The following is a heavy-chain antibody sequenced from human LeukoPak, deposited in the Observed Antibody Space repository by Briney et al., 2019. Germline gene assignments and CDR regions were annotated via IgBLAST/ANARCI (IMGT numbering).Heavy chain of an antibody. CDR2: INPSGGST. CDR3: ARSPAWYYFDY. D-gene: IGHD2-15*01. CDR1: GYTFTSYY. V-gene: IGHV1-46*01. J-gene: IGHJ4*02. Sequence: ASVKVSCKASGYTFTSYYMHWVRQAPGQGLEWMGIINPSGGSTSYAQKFQVRVTMIRDTATSTVYMELSSLRSEDTAVYYCARSPAWYYFDYWGQGTLVTVSS.